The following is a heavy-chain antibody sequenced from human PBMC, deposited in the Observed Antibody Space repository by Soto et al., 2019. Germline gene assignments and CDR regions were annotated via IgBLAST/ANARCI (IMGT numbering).Heavy chain of an antibody. V-gene: IGHV6-1*01. D-gene: IGHD1-7*01. J-gene: IGHJ5*02. CDR2: TYYSSKWYN. CDR1: GDNVSSNSAA. Sequence: QAHSLPCAISGDNVSSNSAAWNWIKQSTSRGLEWLGRTYYSSKWYNDYAVSVKSRITINPDTSKNQFSLQLNSVTPEDTAVYYCARGTGTTWNGFDPWGQGTLVIVSS. CDR3: ARGTGTTWNGFDP.